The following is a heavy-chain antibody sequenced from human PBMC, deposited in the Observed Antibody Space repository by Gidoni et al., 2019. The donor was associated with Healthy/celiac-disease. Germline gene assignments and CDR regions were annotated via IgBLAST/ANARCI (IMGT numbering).Heavy chain of an antibody. V-gene: IGHV3-21*01. CDR3: ATSEMATILGVYYYGMDV. J-gene: IGHJ6*02. D-gene: IGHD5-12*01. Sequence: EVQLVESGGGLVKPGGSLRLSCAASGFTFSSYSMNWVRQAPGKGLECVSSISSSSIYIYYADSVKGRFTISRDNSKNSLYLQMNSLRAEYTAVYYCATSEMATILGVYYYGMDVWGQGTTVTVSS. CDR1: GFTFSSYS. CDR2: ISSSSIYI.